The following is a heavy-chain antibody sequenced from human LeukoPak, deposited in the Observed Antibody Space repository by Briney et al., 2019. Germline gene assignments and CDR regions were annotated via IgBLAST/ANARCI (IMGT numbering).Heavy chain of an antibody. CDR1: GFTLTNFD. CDR2: MNSNTGNT. D-gene: IGHD3-22*01. Sequence: VASVKVSCKASGFTLTNFDINWVRQATGQGLEWMGWMNSNTGNTCYAQEFQGRVTMTRDTSIGTAYMELTNLRSEDTAVYYCARGRRGSSGPWSWYLDLWGRGTLVTASS. J-gene: IGHJ2*01. CDR3: ARGRRGSSGPWSWYLDL. V-gene: IGHV1-8*01.